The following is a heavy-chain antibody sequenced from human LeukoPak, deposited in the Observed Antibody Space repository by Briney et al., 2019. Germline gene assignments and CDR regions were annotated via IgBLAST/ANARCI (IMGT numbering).Heavy chain of an antibody. CDR2: ISYDGRNK. CDR3: AKDRGSGWYDALDI. V-gene: IGHV3-30*18. D-gene: IGHD6-19*01. CDR1: GFTFSSYG. J-gene: IGHJ3*02. Sequence: PGGSLRLSCAASGFTFSSYGMHWVRQAPGKGLEWVAVISYDGRNKYYADSAKGRFTISRDNSKNTLYLQVISLRAEDTAVYYCAKDRGSGWYDALDIWGQGTMVTVS.